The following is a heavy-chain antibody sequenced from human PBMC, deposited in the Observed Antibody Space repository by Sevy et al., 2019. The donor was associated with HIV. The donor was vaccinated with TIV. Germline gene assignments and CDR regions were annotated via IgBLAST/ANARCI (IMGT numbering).Heavy chain of an antibody. D-gene: IGHD6-25*01. V-gene: IGHV4-59*13. CDR2: IVYSGTT. J-gene: IGHJ6*02. CDR1: GDSIGSSYY. CDR3: AREGGGDNGYYYSYYGMDV. Sequence: SETLSLTCTVSGDSIGSSYYWNWIRQSPGKGLEWIGYIVYSGTTNYNPSLKNRVTVSLDTSKNHFSLELTSVTAADTAVYYCAREGGGDNGYYYSYYGMDVWGQGTTVTVSS.